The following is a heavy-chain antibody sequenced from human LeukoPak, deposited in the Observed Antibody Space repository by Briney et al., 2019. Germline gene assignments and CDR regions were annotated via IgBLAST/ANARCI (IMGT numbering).Heavy chain of an antibody. CDR1: EFTFSSYS. V-gene: IGHV3-48*04. CDR3: ARDVTYHGGDWFDP. D-gene: IGHD4-23*01. CDR2: ISSTASSI. J-gene: IGHJ5*02. Sequence: GGSLRLSCAASEFTFSSYSMSWVRQAPGKGLEWVSYISSTASSIYYADSVKGRFTISRDNAKNSLYLQMNSLRAEDTAVYYCARDVTYHGGDWFDPWGQGTQVTVSS.